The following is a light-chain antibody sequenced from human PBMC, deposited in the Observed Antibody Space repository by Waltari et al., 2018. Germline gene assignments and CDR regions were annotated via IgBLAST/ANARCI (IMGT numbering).Light chain of an antibody. CDR3: ATWDDSLSGV. CDR2: KTN. V-gene: IGLV1-47*01. Sequence: QSVLTQPPSASGSPGQTITISCSGSTSNIGGNDVYWYQHLPGTAPKLLIYKTNRRPSGVSERFSGSKSFTSASLAISGLRSEDEAYYYCATWDDSLSGVFGGGTKLTVL. J-gene: IGLJ3*02. CDR1: TSNIGGND.